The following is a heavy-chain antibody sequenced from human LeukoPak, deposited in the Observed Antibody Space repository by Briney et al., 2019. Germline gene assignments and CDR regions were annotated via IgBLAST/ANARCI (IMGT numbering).Heavy chain of an antibody. J-gene: IGHJ4*02. Sequence: GRSLRLSCAASGFTFSSYGMHWVRQAPGKGLEWVAVISYDGSNKYYADSVKGRFTISRDNSKNTLYLQMNSLRAEDTAVYYCAKLPVSGPPVYWGQGTLVTVSS. CDR2: ISYDGSNK. CDR3: AKLPVSGPPVY. CDR1: GFTFSSYG. D-gene: IGHD2-15*01. V-gene: IGHV3-30*18.